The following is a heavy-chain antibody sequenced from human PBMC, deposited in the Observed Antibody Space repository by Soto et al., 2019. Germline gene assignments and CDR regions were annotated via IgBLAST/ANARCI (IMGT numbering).Heavy chain of an antibody. V-gene: IGHV4-31*03. CDR3: SRGILG. CDR1: GDSINSGGYC. J-gene: IGHJ4*02. Sequence: QVQLQESGSGLVKPSQTLSLTCTVSGDSINSGGYCWSWIRQHPGKGLDWIGCISYGGSTSYNPSLKSRVTISVDTSKNQFSLKLTSVTAADTPVYYCSRGILGWGQGALITVSS. D-gene: IGHD5-18*01. CDR2: ISYGGST.